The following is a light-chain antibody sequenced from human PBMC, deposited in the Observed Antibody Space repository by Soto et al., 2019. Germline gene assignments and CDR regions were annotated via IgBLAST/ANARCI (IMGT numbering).Light chain of an antibody. J-gene: IGKJ5*01. Sequence: ILRTQPPGSLATSMAERATVNCXSSQRLLYMSNHKNYLNWYQQKPGKPPQXXXYWXSTRAYGFPDRLSGSGSGTDFTLTISSLQAEDVVAYYWQQYYSSTRTFGQGTRVEIK. V-gene: IGKV4-1*01. CDR3: QQYYSSTRT. CDR2: WXS. CDR1: QRLLYMSNHKNY.